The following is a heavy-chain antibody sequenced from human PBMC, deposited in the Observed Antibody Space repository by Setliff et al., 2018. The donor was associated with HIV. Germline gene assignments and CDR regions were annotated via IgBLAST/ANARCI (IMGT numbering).Heavy chain of an antibody. CDR3: VKGAPDYDTNPFYYYFYMHV. D-gene: IGHD4-17*01. J-gene: IGHJ6*03. CDR2: IDHSGST. V-gene: IGHV4-34*01. Sequence: PSETLSLTCAIYGGSFSGYFWIWIRQPPGKGLEWIGEIDHSGSTNYNPSLKSRVTISVDKSKNQFSLKLNSVTAADTAVYYCVKGAPDYDTNPFYYYFYMHVWGKGTTVTVSS. CDR1: GGSFSGYF.